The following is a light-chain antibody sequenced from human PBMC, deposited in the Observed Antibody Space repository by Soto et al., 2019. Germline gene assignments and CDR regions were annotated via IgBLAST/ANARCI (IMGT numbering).Light chain of an antibody. CDR1: SSNIGVTA. Sequence: QSALTQPPSASGTPGQRVTIPCSGSSSNIGVTAVNWYQQFPRTAPKVLIYSNDQRPSGVPGRFSGSKSGTSASLAISGLQSEDEADYYCAAWDDFLNGWVFGGGTKLTVL. V-gene: IGLV1-44*01. CDR3: AAWDDFLNGWV. CDR2: SND. J-gene: IGLJ3*02.